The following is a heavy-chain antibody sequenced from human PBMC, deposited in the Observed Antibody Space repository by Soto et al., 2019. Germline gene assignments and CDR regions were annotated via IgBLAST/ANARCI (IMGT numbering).Heavy chain of an antibody. V-gene: IGHV4-39*01. CDR1: GGSISSSSYY. D-gene: IGHD6-13*01. Sequence: SETLSLTCTVSGGSISSSSYYWGWIRQPPGKGLEWIGSIYYSGSTYYNPSLKSRVTISVDTSKNQFSLKLSSVTAADTAVYYCALAEQGYFDYWGQGTLVTVSS. CDR2: IYYSGST. CDR3: ALAEQGYFDY. J-gene: IGHJ4*02.